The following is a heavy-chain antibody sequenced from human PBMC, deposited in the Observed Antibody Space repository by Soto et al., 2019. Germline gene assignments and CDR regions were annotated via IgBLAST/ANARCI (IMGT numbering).Heavy chain of an antibody. J-gene: IGHJ4*02. CDR1: GFTFSSNW. D-gene: IGHD3-22*01. CDR2: ISYDGSDK. Sequence: PGGSLRLSCAASGFTFSSNWMSWIRQAPGKGLEWVALISYDGSDKDYADSVKGRFTISRDNSRNTLFLQMNSLRAEDTAVYYCARDYYKYYDSSGYYRSPAYWGQGTLVTVSS. V-gene: IGHV3-30-3*01. CDR3: ARDYYKYYDSSGYYRSPAY.